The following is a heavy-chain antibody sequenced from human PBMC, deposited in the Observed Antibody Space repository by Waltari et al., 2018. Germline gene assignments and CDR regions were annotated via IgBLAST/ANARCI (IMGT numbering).Heavy chain of an antibody. CDR2: IIPIFGTA. CDR1: GGTFSSYA. D-gene: IGHD6-13*01. V-gene: IGHV1-69*01. J-gene: IGHJ6*02. Sequence: QVQLVQSGAEVKKPGSSVKVSCKASGGTFSSYAINWVRQAPGQGLEWMGGIIPIFGTANYAQKFQGRVTIIADESTSTAYMELSSLRSEDTAVYYCARGGGIAAAGTYYYYGMDVWGQGTTVTVSS. CDR3: ARGGGIAAAGTYYYYGMDV.